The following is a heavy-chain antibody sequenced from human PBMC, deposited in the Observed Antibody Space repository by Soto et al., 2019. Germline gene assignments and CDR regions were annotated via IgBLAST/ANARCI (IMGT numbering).Heavy chain of an antibody. V-gene: IGHV4-59*01. CDR1: GSSISSYY. Sequence: SETLSLTCTVSGSSISSYYWSWIRQPPGKGLEWIGCIYYSGSTNYNPSLKSRVTISVDTSKNQFSLNLRSVTAADTAVYYCTTNYGDYHFDYWGQGTLVTVSS. J-gene: IGHJ4*02. CDR2: IYYSGST. D-gene: IGHD4-17*01. CDR3: TTNYGDYHFDY.